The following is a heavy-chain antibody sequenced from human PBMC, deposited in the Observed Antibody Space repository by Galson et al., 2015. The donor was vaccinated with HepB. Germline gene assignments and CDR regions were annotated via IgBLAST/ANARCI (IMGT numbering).Heavy chain of an antibody. D-gene: IGHD3-10*01. CDR3: ANGRGLWFGELLYPRGHY. Sequence: SLRLSCAASGFTFSSYGMHWVRQAPGKGLEWVAVISYDGSNKYYADSVKGRFTISRDNSKNTLYLQMNSLRAEDTAVYYCANGRGLWFGELLYPRGHYWGQGTLVTVSS. CDR1: GFTFSSYG. V-gene: IGHV3-30*18. CDR2: ISYDGSNK. J-gene: IGHJ4*02.